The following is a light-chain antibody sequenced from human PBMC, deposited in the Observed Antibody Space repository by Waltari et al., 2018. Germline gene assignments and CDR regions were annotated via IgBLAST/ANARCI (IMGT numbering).Light chain of an antibody. CDR2: DVF. J-gene: IGLJ3*02. V-gene: IGLV2-14*03. CDR1: SSDVGFYNY. CDR3: NSYTGSSSWV. Sequence: QSALTQPASVSGSPGQSITISCTGTSSDVGFYNYVPWYQQYPGKAPKLIIYDVFQRPSGVSNRFSGSKSGNTASLTISGLQTEDEGDYYCNSYTGSSSWVFGGGTKLTVL.